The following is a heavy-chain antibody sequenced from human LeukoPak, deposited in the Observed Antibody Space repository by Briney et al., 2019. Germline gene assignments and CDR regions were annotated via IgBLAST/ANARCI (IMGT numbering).Heavy chain of an antibody. J-gene: IGHJ5*02. CDR3: ALVVPAAISRLTSWFDP. CDR1: AGTFISYD. Sequence: SVTLSCNASAGTFISYDISWVRQAPEQGLEWMGGMIPIFGTANYEQKFEGRVTITPDESTSTAYMELSSLRSEDTAVYYCALVVPAAISRLTSWFDPRGQGTLVTAS. V-gene: IGHV1-69*13. CDR2: MIPIFGTA. D-gene: IGHD2-2*02.